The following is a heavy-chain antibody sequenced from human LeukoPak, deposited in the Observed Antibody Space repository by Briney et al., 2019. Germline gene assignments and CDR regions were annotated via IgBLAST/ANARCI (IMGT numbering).Heavy chain of an antibody. D-gene: IGHD5-24*01. J-gene: IGHJ4*02. CDR2: ISSGGGT. Sequence: GGSLRLSCAASGFTVSSNYMSWVRQAPGKGREWVSLISSGGGTYYADSVKGRFAISRDNSKSMVYLQMNSLRADDTAVYYCAREEMAVSGYFDYWGQGILVTVSS. CDR1: GFTVSSNY. V-gene: IGHV3-53*01. CDR3: AREEMAVSGYFDY.